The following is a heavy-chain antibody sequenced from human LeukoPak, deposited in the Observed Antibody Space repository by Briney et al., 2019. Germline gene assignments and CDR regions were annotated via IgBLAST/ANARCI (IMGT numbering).Heavy chain of an antibody. Sequence: SETLSLTCTVSGGSISSYYWSWIRQHPGKGLEWIGYIYYSGSTYYNPSLKSRVTISVDTSKNQFSLKLSSVTAADTAVYYCAREPYDILTGRLYYFDYWGQGTLVTVSS. D-gene: IGHD3-9*01. V-gene: IGHV4-59*06. CDR1: GGSISSYY. CDR2: IYYSGST. J-gene: IGHJ4*02. CDR3: AREPYDILTGRLYYFDY.